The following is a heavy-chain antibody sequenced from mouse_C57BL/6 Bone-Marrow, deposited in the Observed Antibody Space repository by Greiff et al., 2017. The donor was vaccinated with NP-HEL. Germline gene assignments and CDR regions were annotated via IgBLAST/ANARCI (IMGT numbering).Heavy chain of an antibody. CDR3: ARPGDYFPDWFAY. J-gene: IGHJ3*01. CDR1: GYTFTSYW. V-gene: IGHV1-69*01. D-gene: IGHD1-1*01. Sequence: QVQLQQPGAELVMPGASVKLSCKASGYTFTSYWMHWVKQRPGQGLEWIGEIDPSDSYTNYNQKFKGKATLTVDKSSSTAYMQLSSLTSEDSAVYYCARPGDYFPDWFAYGGQGTLVTVSA. CDR2: IDPSDSYT.